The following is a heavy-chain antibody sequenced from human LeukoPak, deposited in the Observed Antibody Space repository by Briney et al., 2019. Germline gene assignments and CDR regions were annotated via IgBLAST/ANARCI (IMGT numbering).Heavy chain of an antibody. Sequence: ASVKVSCKASGYTFTSYAMRWVRQAPGQRLEWMGWINAGNGNTKYSQKFQGRVTITRDTSASTAYMELSSLRSEDTAVYYCARWGYCSSTSCDSHYFDYWGQGTLVTVSS. V-gene: IGHV1-3*01. D-gene: IGHD2-2*01. CDR1: GYTFTSYA. CDR3: ARWGYCSSTSCDSHYFDY. J-gene: IGHJ4*02. CDR2: INAGNGNT.